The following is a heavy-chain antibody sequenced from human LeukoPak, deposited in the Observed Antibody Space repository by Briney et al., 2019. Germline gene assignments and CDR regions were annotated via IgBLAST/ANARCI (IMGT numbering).Heavy chain of an antibody. Sequence: ASVKVSCKASGYTFTSYGISWVRQAPGQGLEWMGGIIPIFGTANYAQKFQGRVTITADESTSTAYMELSSLRSEDTAVYYCAAGGTDYYYYYGMDVWGQGTTVTVSS. J-gene: IGHJ6*02. CDR2: IIPIFGTA. CDR3: AAGGTDYYYYYGMDV. D-gene: IGHD3-16*01. CDR1: GYTFTSYG. V-gene: IGHV1-69*13.